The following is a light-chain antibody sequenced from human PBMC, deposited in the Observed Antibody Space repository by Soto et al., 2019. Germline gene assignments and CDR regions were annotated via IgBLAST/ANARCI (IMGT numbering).Light chain of an antibody. J-gene: IGKJ4*01. CDR2: GAS. CDR1: QSISTY. CDR3: QQSCSTPPLT. V-gene: IGKV1-39*01. Sequence: DIQMTQSPSSLSASIGDRITITCRASQSISTYLNWYQQKPGKAPRLLIYGASTLQNGVPSRFSGSRSATDYTLTISGLQPEDFAAYYCQQSCSTPPLTFGGGTKVEMK.